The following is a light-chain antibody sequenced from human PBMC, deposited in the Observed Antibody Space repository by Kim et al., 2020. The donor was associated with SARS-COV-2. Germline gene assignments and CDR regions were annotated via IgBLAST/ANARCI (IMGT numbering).Light chain of an antibody. J-gene: IGKJ4*01. CDR3: QQYADSPLT. V-gene: IGKV3-20*01. Sequence: LSPGERVTLSCRASQSVSSGYLAWYQQKSGQPPRLVMYDVSVRATGIPDRFSGSGSGTDFTLTISRLEPEDFAVFYCQQYADSPLTFGGGTKLEI. CDR2: DVS. CDR1: QSVSSGY.